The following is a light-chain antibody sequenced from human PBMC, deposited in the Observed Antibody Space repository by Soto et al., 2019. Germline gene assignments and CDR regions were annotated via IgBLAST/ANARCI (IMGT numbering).Light chain of an antibody. V-gene: IGLV2-11*01. CDR3: CSYAGSYTVYV. CDR1: SSDVGGYNY. Sequence: QSAPTQPRSVSGSPGQSVTISCTGTSSDVGGYNYVSWYQQHPGKAPKFMIYDVSKRPSGVPDRFSGSKSGNTASLTISGLQAEDEADYYCCSYAGSYTVYVFGTGTKLTVL. CDR2: DVS. J-gene: IGLJ1*01.